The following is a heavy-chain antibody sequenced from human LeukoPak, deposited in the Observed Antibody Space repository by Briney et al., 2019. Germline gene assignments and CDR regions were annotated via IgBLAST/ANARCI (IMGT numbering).Heavy chain of an antibody. Sequence: GASVKVSCKVSGYTFTSYGISWVRQAPGQGLEWMGWISAYNGNTNYAQKLQGRVTMTTDTSTSTAYMELRSLRSDDTAVYYCARGPNSGSYSFRYYYYGMDVWGQGTTVTVSS. V-gene: IGHV1-18*01. J-gene: IGHJ6*02. D-gene: IGHD1-26*01. CDR3: ARGPNSGSYSFRYYYYGMDV. CDR2: ISAYNGNT. CDR1: GYTFTSYG.